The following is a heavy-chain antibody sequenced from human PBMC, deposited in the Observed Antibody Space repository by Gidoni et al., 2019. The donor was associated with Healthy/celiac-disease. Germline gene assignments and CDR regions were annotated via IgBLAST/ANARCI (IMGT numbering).Heavy chain of an antibody. V-gene: IGHV1-69*01. J-gene: IGHJ3*02. CDR1: GGTFSSYA. D-gene: IGHD3-22*01. CDR3: ARRGGPHYYDSSGYSYDAFDI. CDR2: IIPIFGTA. Sequence: QVQLVQSGAEVKKPGSSVKVSCKASGGTFSSYAISWVRQAPGQGLEWMGGIIPIFGTANYAQKFQGRVTITADESTSTAYMELSSLRSEDTAVYYCARRGGPHYYDSSGYSYDAFDIWGQGTMVTVSS.